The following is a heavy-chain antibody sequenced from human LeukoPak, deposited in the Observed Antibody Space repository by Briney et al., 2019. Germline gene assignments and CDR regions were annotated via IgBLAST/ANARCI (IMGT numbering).Heavy chain of an antibody. J-gene: IGHJ4*02. CDR3: ARGGSYFDISGYYFY. V-gene: IGHV3-66*01. CDR1: GFTVGSDT. D-gene: IGHD3-22*01. Sequence: GGSLRLSCAASGFTVGSDTMSWVRQAPGKGLEWVSIIYSGGSTSYADSVKGRFTISRDNSKNTLYLQMNSLRTEDTAVYYCARGGSYFDISGYYFYWGQGTLVTVSS. CDR2: IYSGGST.